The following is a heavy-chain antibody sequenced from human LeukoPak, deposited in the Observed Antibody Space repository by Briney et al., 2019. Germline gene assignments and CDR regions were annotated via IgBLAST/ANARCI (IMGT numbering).Heavy chain of an antibody. J-gene: IGHJ5*02. V-gene: IGHV3-74*01. CDR2: VNSDGSYT. D-gene: IGHD3-10*01. CDR1: GFTLNIHL. Sequence: GGSLRLSCAASGFTLNIHLMHWVRQAPGKGLVWVSRVNSDGSYTTYADSAKGRFTISRDNAKNMLYLQMTSLRAEDTAVYYCVGEEYYGSGSKLDPWGQGTLVTVSS. CDR3: VGEEYYGSGSKLDP.